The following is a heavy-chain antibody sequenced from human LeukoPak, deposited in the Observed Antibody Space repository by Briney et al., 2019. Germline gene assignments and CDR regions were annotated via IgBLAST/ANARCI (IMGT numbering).Heavy chain of an antibody. CDR3: ARDRIAVAGTISAFDI. CDR1: GFTFSSYS. CDR2: ISSSSSYI. J-gene: IGHJ3*02. V-gene: IGHV3-21*01. D-gene: IGHD6-19*01. Sequence: PGGSLRLSCAASGFTFSSYSMNWVRQAPGKGLEWVSSISSSSSYIYYADSVKGRFTISRDNAKNSLYLQMNSLRAEDTAVYYCARDRIAVAGTISAFDIWGQGTMVTVSS.